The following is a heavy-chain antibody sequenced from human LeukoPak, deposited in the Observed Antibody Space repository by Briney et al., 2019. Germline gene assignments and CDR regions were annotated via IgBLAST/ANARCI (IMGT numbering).Heavy chain of an antibody. J-gene: IGHJ4*02. Sequence: ASVKVSCKASGYTFTSYGISWVRQAPGQGLEWMGWISAYNGNTNYAQKLQGRVTMTTDTSTSTAYMELRSLRAEDTAVYYCARAYYYDSSGKGEDYWGQGTLVTVSS. V-gene: IGHV1-18*01. CDR1: GYTFTSYG. D-gene: IGHD3-22*01. CDR2: ISAYNGNT. CDR3: ARAYYYDSSGKGEDY.